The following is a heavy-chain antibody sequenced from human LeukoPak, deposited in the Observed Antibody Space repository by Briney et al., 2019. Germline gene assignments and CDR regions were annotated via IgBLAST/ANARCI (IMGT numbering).Heavy chain of an antibody. J-gene: IGHJ6*03. Sequence: GASLKISCKGSGYSFTSYWIGWVRQMPGKGLEWMGIIYPGDSDTRYSPSFQGQVTISADKSISTAYLQWSSLKASDTAMYYCARHHLTTIPGSSSWYRVGPRPQYYYYYYYMDVWGKGTTVTVSS. D-gene: IGHD6-13*01. CDR1: GYSFTSYW. CDR2: IYPGDSDT. CDR3: ARHHLTTIPGSSSWYRVGPRPQYYYYYYYMDV. V-gene: IGHV5-51*01.